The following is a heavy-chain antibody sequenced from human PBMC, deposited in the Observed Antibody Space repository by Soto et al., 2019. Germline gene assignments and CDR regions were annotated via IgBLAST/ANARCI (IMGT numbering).Heavy chain of an antibody. J-gene: IGHJ6*02. Sequence: ASVKVSCKASGYTFTGYYMHWVRQAPGQGLEWMGWINPNSGGTNYAQKFQGRVTMTRDTSISTAYMELSRLRSDDTAVYYCARVRESLYYYYGMDVWDQGTTVTVSS. CDR1: GYTFTGYY. V-gene: IGHV1-2*02. CDR3: ARVRESLYYYYGMDV. CDR2: INPNSGGT.